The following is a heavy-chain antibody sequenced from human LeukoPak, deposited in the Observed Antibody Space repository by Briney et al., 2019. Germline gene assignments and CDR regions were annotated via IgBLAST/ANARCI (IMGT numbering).Heavy chain of an antibody. CDR2: ISSSSGTI. J-gene: IGHJ4*02. D-gene: IGHD1-26*01. CDR3: VRDGVGAPPFDY. Sequence: GGSLRLSCAASGFPFSSYSMNWVRQAPGKGLEWVSYISSSSGTIYYADSVKGRFTISRDNAKNSLFLQMNSLRDEDRAVYYCVRDGVGAPPFDYWGEGVLVTVSS. CDR1: GFPFSSYS. V-gene: IGHV3-48*02.